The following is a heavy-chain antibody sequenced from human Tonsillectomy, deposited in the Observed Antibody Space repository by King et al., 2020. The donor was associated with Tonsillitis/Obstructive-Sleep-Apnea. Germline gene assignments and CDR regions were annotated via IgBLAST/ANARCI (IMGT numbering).Heavy chain of an antibody. CDR3: AKDGGYDSFVY. J-gene: IGHJ4*02. V-gene: IGHV3-23*04. CDR2: ISGSGGST. Sequence: VQLVESGGGLVQPGGSLRLTCAASGFSFSTYVMSWVRQAPGKGLEWVSAISGSGGSTYYADYVKGRFTISRDNSKNTLYLQMNSLRAEDTAVYYCAKDGGYDSFVYWGQGTLVTVSS. CDR1: GFSFSTYV. D-gene: IGHD5-12*01.